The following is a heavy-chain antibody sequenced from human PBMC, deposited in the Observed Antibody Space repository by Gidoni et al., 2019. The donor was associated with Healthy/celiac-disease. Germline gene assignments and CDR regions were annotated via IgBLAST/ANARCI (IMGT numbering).Heavy chain of an antibody. D-gene: IGHD6-25*01. CDR3: ASSAWRRYWYFDL. Sequence: EVQLVESGGGLVQPGGSLSLSCAASGFPFSSYSMNWVRQAPGKGLEWVSYISSSSSTIYYADSVKGRFTISRDNAKNSLYLQMNSLRDEDTAVYYCASSAWRRYWYFDLWGRGTLVTVSS. CDR2: ISSSSSTI. V-gene: IGHV3-48*02. J-gene: IGHJ2*01. CDR1: GFPFSSYS.